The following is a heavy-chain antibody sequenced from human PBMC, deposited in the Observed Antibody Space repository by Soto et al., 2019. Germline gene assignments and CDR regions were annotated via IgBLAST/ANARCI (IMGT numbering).Heavy chain of an antibody. CDR2: IIPIFGTA. V-gene: IGHV1-69*13. CDR3: ARRSLVVVVAANSDAFDI. CDR1: GGTFSSYA. D-gene: IGHD2-15*01. J-gene: IGHJ3*02. Sequence: SVKVSCKASGGTFSSYAISWVRQAPGQGLEWMGGIIPIFGTANYAQKFQGRVTITADESTSTAYMELSSLRSEDTAVYYCARRSLVVVVAANSDAFDIWGQGTMVTVSS.